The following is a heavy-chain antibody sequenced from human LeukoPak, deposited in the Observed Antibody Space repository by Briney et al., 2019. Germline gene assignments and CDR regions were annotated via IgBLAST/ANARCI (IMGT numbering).Heavy chain of an antibody. Sequence: ASVKVSCKASGYTFTSYDINWVRQATGQGLEWMGWMNPNSGNTGYAQKFQGGVTMTRNTSISTAYMELSSLRSEDTAVYYCARGVISPPYGSGYPAFDYWGQGTLVTVSS. CDR3: ARGVISPPYGSGYPAFDY. CDR1: GYTFTSYD. V-gene: IGHV1-8*01. D-gene: IGHD3-22*01. J-gene: IGHJ4*02. CDR2: MNPNSGNT.